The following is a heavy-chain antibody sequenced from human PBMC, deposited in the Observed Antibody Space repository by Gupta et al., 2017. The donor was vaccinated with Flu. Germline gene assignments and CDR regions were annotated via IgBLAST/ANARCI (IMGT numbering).Heavy chain of an antibody. CDR2: MNPNSGDT. V-gene: IGHV1-8*01. CDR1: GYAFNSFH. CDR3: ARRAGIDGGGKSCYFDN. D-gene: IGHD2-15*01. J-gene: IGHJ4*02. Sequence: QVQLVQSGAEVKKPGASVRVSCKASGYAFNSFHINWVRQATGQGLEWMGWMNPNSGDTGYAQKFQGRVTMTRDTSTNTAELELRSLSHGETATYYCARRAGIDGGGKSCYFDNWGQGTLVTVSS.